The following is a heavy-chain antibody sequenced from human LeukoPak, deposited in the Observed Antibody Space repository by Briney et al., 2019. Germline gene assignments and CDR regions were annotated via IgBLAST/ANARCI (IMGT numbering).Heavy chain of an antibody. CDR1: GFTFTNYG. CDR2: ITYDGYYK. CDR3: ARDRGGSGWYYFDF. Sequence: PGGSLRLSCAASGFTFTNYGMHWVRQAPGKGLEWVALITYDGYYKYYSDSVKGRFTISSDTSKNTLYLQMNSLRAEDTAVYYCARDRGGSGWYYFDFWGQGTLVTVS. D-gene: IGHD6-19*01. J-gene: IGHJ4*02. V-gene: IGHV3-30*03.